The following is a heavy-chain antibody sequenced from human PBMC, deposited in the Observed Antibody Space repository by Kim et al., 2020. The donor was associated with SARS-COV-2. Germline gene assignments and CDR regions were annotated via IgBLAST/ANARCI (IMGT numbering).Heavy chain of an antibody. Sequence: GGSLRLSCAASGFTFSSYAMSWVRQAPGKGLEWVSAISGSGGSTYYADSVKGRFTISRDNSKNTLYLQMNSLRAEDTAVYYCWGISIAAAGFDYWGQGTLVTVSS. CDR2: ISGSGGST. CDR1: GFTFSSYA. V-gene: IGHV3-23*01. CDR3: WGISIAAAGFDY. D-gene: IGHD6-13*01. J-gene: IGHJ4*02.